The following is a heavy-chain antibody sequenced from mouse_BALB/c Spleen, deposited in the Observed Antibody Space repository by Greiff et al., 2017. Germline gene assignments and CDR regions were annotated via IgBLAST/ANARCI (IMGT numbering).Heavy chain of an antibody. D-gene: IGHD1-1*01. J-gene: IGHJ3*01. Sequence: EVKLVESGPSLVKPSQTLSLTCSVTGDSITSGYWNWIRKFPGNKLEYMGYISYSGSTYYNPSLKSRISITRDTSKNQYYLQLNSVTTEDTATYYCARGYGSSSAWFAYWGQGTLVTVSA. CDR3: ARGYGSSSAWFAY. CDR2: ISYSGST. V-gene: IGHV3-8*02. CDR1: GDSITSGY.